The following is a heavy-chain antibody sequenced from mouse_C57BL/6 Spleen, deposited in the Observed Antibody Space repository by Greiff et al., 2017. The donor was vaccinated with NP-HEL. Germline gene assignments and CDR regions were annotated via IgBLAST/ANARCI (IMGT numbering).Heavy chain of an antibody. CDR2: ISDGGSYT. D-gene: IGHD2-5*01. CDR1: GFTFSSYA. CDR3: ARERGYYSKEDYFDY. Sequence: EVKLMESGGGLVKPGGSLKLSCAASGFTFSSYAMSWVRQTPEKRLEWVATISDGGSYTYYPDNVKGRFTISRDNAKNNLYLQMSHLKSEDTAMYYCARERGYYSKEDYFDYWGQGTTLTVSS. V-gene: IGHV5-4*01. J-gene: IGHJ2*01.